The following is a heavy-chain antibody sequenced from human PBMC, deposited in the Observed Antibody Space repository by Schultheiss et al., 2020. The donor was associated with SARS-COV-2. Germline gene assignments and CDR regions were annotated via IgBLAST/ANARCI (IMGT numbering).Heavy chain of an antibody. CDR1: GFTFSSYA. CDR2: ISYDGSNK. CDR3: ARDLYCSSTSCHRGGDY. J-gene: IGHJ4*02. D-gene: IGHD2-2*02. Sequence: GGSLRLSCAASGFTFSSYAMHWVRQAPGKGLEWVAVISYDGSNKYYADSVKGRFTISRDNSKNTLYLQMNSLRAEDTAVYYCARDLYCSSTSCHRGGDYWGQGTLVTVSS. V-gene: IGHV3-30-3*01.